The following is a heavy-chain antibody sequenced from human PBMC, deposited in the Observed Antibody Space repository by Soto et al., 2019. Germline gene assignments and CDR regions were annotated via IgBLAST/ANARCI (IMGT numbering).Heavy chain of an antibody. D-gene: IGHD5-18*01. J-gene: IGHJ6*02. CDR3: ARDFAQRDTAMVTGGHYYGMDV. CDR2: IIPIFGTA. Sequence: SVKVSCKASGYTFTSYGISWVRQAPGQGLEWMGGIIPIFGTANYAQKFQGRVTITADESTSTAYMELSSLRSEDTAVYYCARDFAQRDTAMVTGGHYYGMDVWGQGTTVTVSS. V-gene: IGHV1-69*13. CDR1: GYTFTSYG.